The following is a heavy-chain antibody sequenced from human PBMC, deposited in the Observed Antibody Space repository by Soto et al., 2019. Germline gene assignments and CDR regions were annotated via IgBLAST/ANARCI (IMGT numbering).Heavy chain of an antibody. CDR2: INHSGST. CDR1: GGSFSGYY. J-gene: IGHJ4*02. V-gene: IGHV4-34*01. CDR3: ARQFKGIAMRDY. D-gene: IGHD6-13*01. Sequence: QVQLQQWGAGLLKPSETLSLTCGVYGGSFSGYYWSWIRQPPGKGLEWIGEINHSGSTNYNNPSLKIRVTISVDTSKTQFALKLRSVTAADTAVYSCARQFKGIAMRDYWGQGTLVTVSS.